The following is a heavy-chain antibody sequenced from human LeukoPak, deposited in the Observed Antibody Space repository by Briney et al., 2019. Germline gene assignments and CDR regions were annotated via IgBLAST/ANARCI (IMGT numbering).Heavy chain of an antibody. D-gene: IGHD5-18*01. CDR3: TRLLGYTHDY. Sequence: PGGSLRLSCAASGFTFSDFLMSWVRQAPGKGLEWVANIKQDGYEKYYVDSVRGRFTLSRDNANNSLYLQMNNLRAEDTAIYYCTRLLGYTHDYWGQGALVTVSS. J-gene: IGHJ4*02. CDR2: IKQDGYEK. CDR1: GFTFSDFL. V-gene: IGHV3-7*02.